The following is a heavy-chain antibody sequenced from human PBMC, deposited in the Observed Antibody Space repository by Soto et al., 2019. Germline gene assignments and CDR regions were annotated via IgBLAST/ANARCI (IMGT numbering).Heavy chain of an antibody. V-gene: IGHV1-46*03. Sequence: ASVKVSCKASRYTFTSYYMHWVRQAPGQGLEWMGIINPSGGSTSYAQKFQGRVTMTRDTSTSTVYMELSSLRSEDTAVYYCAREQLPSYYYYHMDVWGKGTTVTVSS. CDR2: INPSGGST. CDR3: AREQLPSYYYYHMDV. J-gene: IGHJ6*03. D-gene: IGHD2-2*01. CDR1: RYTFTSYY.